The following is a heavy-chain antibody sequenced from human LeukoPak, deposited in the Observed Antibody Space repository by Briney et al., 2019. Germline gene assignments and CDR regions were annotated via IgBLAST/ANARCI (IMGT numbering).Heavy chain of an antibody. D-gene: IGHD3-16*02. Sequence: GGSLRLSCAASGFTFSGSAMHWVRQASGKGLEWVGRIRSKANSYATAYAASVKGRFTISRDDSKNTAYLQMNSLKTEDTAVYYCTSLGTTFGGVIVLPFDYWGQETLVTVSS. CDR3: TSLGTTFGGVIVLPFDY. V-gene: IGHV3-73*01. CDR1: GFTFSGSA. CDR2: IRSKANSYAT. J-gene: IGHJ4*02.